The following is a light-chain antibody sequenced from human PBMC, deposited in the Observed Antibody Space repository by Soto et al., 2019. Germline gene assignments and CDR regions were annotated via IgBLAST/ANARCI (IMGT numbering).Light chain of an antibody. Sequence: QSVLTQPASVSGSPGQSITISCTGTSSDVGGYNYVSWYQQNPGKAPQLMIYDVSNRPSGVSNRFSGSKSGNTASLTISGLQAEDEADYYCSSYAGSSTVVFGGGTKLTVL. CDR3: SSYAGSSTVV. V-gene: IGLV2-14*03. CDR2: DVS. J-gene: IGLJ2*01. CDR1: SSDVGGYNY.